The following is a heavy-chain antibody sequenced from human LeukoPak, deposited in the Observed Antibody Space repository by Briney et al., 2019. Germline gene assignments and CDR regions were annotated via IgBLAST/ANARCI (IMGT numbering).Heavy chain of an antibody. J-gene: IGHJ4*02. CDR2: IKEDGSEK. D-gene: IGHD2-2*01. CDR3: ARDRLDGCSSTSCYSD. CDR1: GFTFSNYW. Sequence: GGSLSLSCAASGFTFSNYWMSWVRQAPGKGLEWVANIKEDGSEKYYVDSVKGRFTISRDNARNSLYLQMNSLRAEDTAVYYCARDRLDGCSSTSCYSDWGQGTLVTVSS. V-gene: IGHV3-7*01.